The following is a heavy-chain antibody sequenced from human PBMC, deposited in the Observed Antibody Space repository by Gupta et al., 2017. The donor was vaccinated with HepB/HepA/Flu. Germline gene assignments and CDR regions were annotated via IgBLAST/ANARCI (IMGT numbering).Heavy chain of an antibody. V-gene: IGHV4-34*01. CDR3: ARLGATFRYYYYGMDV. J-gene: IGHJ6*02. CDR2: INHSGST. Sequence: QVQLQQWGAGLLKPSETLSLTCADYGGSFCGYYWRWIRQPPGKGLEWIGEINHSGSTNYNPSLKSRVTISVDTSKNQFSLKLSSVTAADTAVYYCARLGATFRYYYYGMDVWGQGTTVTVSS. CDR1: GGSFCGYY. D-gene: IGHD1-26*01.